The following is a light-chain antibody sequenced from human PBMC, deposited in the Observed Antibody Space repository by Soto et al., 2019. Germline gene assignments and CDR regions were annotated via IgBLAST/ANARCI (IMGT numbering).Light chain of an antibody. CDR2: EVS. Sequence: QSALTQPASVSGSPGQSITISCTGTSDDVGAFHYVSWYQQHPGKAPQLMIFEVSRRPSGVSNRFSGSKSGNTASLTISGLQAEDEADYYCTSYASSVNYVFGTGTKLTVL. CDR1: SDDVGAFHY. V-gene: IGLV2-14*01. J-gene: IGLJ1*01. CDR3: TSYASSVNYV.